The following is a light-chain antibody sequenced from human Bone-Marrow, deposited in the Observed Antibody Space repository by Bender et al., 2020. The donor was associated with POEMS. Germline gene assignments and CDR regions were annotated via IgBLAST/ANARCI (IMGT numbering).Light chain of an antibody. CDR1: NTDLGPHSV. CDR3: SAYIALRDLYV. J-gene: IGLJ1*01. V-gene: IGLV2-14*02. CDR2: EDT. Sequence: QSALTQPASVSESPGQSITVSCTGDNTDLGPHSVVSWYQQHPGRVPKVMIYEDTKRPSGVSDRFSASRSGRTASLTISGLQAEDEADYYCSAYIALRDLYVFGTGTTVTVL.